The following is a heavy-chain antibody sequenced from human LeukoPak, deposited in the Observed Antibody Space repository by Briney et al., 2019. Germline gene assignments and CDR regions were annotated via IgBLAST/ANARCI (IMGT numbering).Heavy chain of an antibody. Sequence: GGSLRLSCAASGFTFSSYAMSWVRQAPGKGLEWVSAISGSGGSTYYADSVKGRFTISRDNSKNTLYLHMNSLRAEDTAVYYCAKVGTAMVPRPYYFDYWGQGTLVTVPS. CDR2: ISGSGGST. J-gene: IGHJ4*02. V-gene: IGHV3-23*01. D-gene: IGHD5-18*01. CDR1: GFTFSSYA. CDR3: AKVGTAMVPRPYYFDY.